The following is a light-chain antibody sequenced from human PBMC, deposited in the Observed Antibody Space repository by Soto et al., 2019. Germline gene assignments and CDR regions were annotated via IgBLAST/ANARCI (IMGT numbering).Light chain of an antibody. V-gene: IGKV3-11*01. CDR3: QQRTIFPIT. Sequence: EIVLTQSPATLSLSPGERATLSCRASQSVSSYLAWYQQKPGQAPRLLIYDASNRATGIPARFSGSGSGTDFSFTISTLDPKDFAVYSCQQRTIFPITFGQGTRLEIK. CDR2: DAS. J-gene: IGKJ5*01. CDR1: QSVSSY.